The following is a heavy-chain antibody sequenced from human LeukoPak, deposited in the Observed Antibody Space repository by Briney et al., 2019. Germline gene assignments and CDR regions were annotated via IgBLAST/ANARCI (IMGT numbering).Heavy chain of an antibody. D-gene: IGHD3-22*01. V-gene: IGHV3-30*02. CDR1: EITFRIHG. CDR2: IRYDGSRQ. Sequence: GGSLRLSCKASEITFRIHGMFWVRQAPGKGLEWVASIRYDGSRQFYADSVKGRFTISRDNSRNTVDVQMNSLRSEDSALYYCAKGGQYDSDSFFDFWGQGTPVTVSS. CDR3: AKGGQYDSDSFFDF. J-gene: IGHJ4*02.